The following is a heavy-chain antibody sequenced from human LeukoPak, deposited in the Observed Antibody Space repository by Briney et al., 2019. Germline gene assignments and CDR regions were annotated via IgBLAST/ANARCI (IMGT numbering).Heavy chain of an antibody. CDR1: GGTFSSYA. V-gene: IGHV1-69*06. Sequence: ASVKVSCKASGGTFSSYAISWVRLAPGQGLEWMGGIIPIFGTANYAQKFQGRVTITADKSTSTAYMELSSLRSEDTAVYYCATFLVARRGLDYWGQGTLVTVSS. CDR3: ATFLVARRGLDY. J-gene: IGHJ4*02. D-gene: IGHD2-15*01. CDR2: IIPIFGTA.